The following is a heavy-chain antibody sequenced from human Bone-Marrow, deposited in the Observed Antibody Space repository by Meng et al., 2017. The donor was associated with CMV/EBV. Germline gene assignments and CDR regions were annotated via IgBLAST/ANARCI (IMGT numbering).Heavy chain of an antibody. Sequence: SVKVSCKASGGTFSSYTISWVRQAPGQGLEWMGRIIPILGIANYAQKFQGRVTITADKSTSTAYMELSSLRSEDTAVFYCVGVPASNWFDPWGQGTLVTVSS. CDR1: GGTFSSYT. V-gene: IGHV1-69*02. CDR2: IIPILGIA. CDR3: VGVPASNWFDP. D-gene: IGHD2-2*01. J-gene: IGHJ5*02.